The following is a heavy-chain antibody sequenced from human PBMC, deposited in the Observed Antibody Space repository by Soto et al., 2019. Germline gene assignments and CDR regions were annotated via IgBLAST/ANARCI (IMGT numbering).Heavy chain of an antibody. CDR3: AHGYVQWLATFHYFDS. Sequence: SGPTLVNPTQTLTLTCTFSGFSITGNGEGVGWIRQPPGKALEWLALIYWADDKRYSPSLRNRLTITLDNSKDQVILTMTAMGPADTATYYCAHGYVQWLATFHYFDSWGQGTQVTVSS. V-gene: IGHV2-5*02. D-gene: IGHD6-19*01. CDR2: IYWADDK. J-gene: IGHJ4*02. CDR1: GFSITGNGEG.